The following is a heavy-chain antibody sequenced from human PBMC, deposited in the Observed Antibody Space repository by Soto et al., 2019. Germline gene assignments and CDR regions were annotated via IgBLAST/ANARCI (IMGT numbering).Heavy chain of an antibody. J-gene: IGHJ4*02. CDR1: RETFNSYA. Sequence: GASVNLCCKASRETFNSYAIGFVPHSHRTGLEWMVVIIPIFCTANYAQKFQGRVTITADESTCTAYMELRGLKSDDTAVYYCASSTPLRGVRITNINSAFLVQRTPVPVSS. V-gene: IGHV1-69*13. CDR3: ASSTPLRGVRITNINSAF. CDR2: IIPIFCTA. D-gene: IGHD3-10*01.